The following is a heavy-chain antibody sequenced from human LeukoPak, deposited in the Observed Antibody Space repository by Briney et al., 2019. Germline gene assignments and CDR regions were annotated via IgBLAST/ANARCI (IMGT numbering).Heavy chain of an antibody. J-gene: IGHJ4*02. V-gene: IGHV3-7*01. D-gene: IGHD4-17*01. CDR1: GFTFSSYW. Sequence: GGSLRLSCAASGFTFSSYWMSWVRQAPGKGLEWVANIKQDGSEKYYVDSVKGRLAISRDNAKNSLYLQMNSLRAEDTAVYYCARDRGDYGDYVPGYWGQGTLVTVSS. CDR2: IKQDGSEK. CDR3: ARDRGDYGDYVPGY.